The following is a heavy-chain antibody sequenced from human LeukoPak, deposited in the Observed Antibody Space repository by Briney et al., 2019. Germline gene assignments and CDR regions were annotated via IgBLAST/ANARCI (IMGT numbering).Heavy chain of an antibody. CDR1: GGSISSSSYY. D-gene: IGHD2-2*01. Sequence: PSETLSLTCTVSGGSISSSSYYWGWIRQPPGKGLAWIGSIYYSGSTYYNPSLKSRVTISVDTSKNQFSLKLSSVTAADTAVYYCARRGQYCSSTSCYPFDYWGQGTLVTVSS. CDR2: IYYSGST. J-gene: IGHJ4*02. CDR3: ARRGQYCSSTSCYPFDY. V-gene: IGHV4-39*01.